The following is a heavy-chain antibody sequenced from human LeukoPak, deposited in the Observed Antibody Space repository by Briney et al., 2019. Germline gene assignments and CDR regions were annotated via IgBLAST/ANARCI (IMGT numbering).Heavy chain of an antibody. CDR1: EFTFSSYA. Sequence: PGRSLRLSCAASEFTFSSYAMHWVRQAPGKGLEWVAVISYDGSNKYYADSVKGRFTISRDNSKNTLYLQMNSLRAEDTAVYYCAREGYCSGGSCSAVYYYYGMDVWGKGTTVTVSS. CDR2: ISYDGSNK. J-gene: IGHJ6*04. V-gene: IGHV3-30*04. CDR3: AREGYCSGGSCSAVYYYYGMDV. D-gene: IGHD2-15*01.